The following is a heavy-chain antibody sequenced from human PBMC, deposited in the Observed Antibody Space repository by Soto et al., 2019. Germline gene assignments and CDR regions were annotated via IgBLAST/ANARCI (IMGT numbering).Heavy chain of an antibody. V-gene: IGHV3-53*01. CDR2: IYSGGST. Sequence: GSLRLSCAASGFTVSSNYMSWVRQAPGKGLEWVSVIYSGGSTYYADSVKGRFTISRDNFKNTLYLQMNSLRAEDTAVYYCARERLGYSLSWGQGTLVTVSS. J-gene: IGHJ4*02. D-gene: IGHD6-13*01. CDR1: GFTVSSNY. CDR3: ARERLGYSLS.